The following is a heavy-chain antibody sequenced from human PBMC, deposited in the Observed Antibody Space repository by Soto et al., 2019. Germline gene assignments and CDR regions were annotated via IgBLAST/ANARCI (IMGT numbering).Heavy chain of an antibody. J-gene: IGHJ4*02. CDR3: AALHLGELSPVERGDY. D-gene: IGHD3-16*02. CDR2: IVVGSGNT. CDR1: GFTFTSSA. Sequence: ASVKVSCKASGFTFTSSAMQWVRQARGQRLEWIGWIVVGSGNTNYAQKFQERVTITRDMSTSTAYMELSSLRSEDTAVYYCAALHLGELSPVERGDYWGQGTLVTVSS. V-gene: IGHV1-58*02.